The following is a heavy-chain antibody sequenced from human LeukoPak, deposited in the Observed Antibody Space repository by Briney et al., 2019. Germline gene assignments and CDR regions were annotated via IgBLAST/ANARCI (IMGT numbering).Heavy chain of an antibody. Sequence: GTSLRLSCAASGFNFNDYVMHWIRLVPGKGLEWLSGISWNSVIMTYADSVKGRFTISRDNARNSLFLQMNSLRDEDTALYYCATRREREPFLYWGQGTLVTVSS. CDR1: GFNFNDYV. CDR3: ATRREREPFLY. V-gene: IGHV3-9*01. D-gene: IGHD1-26*01. J-gene: IGHJ4*02. CDR2: ISWNSVIM.